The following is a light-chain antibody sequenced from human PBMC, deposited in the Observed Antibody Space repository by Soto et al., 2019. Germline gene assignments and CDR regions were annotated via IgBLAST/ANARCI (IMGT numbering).Light chain of an antibody. CDR2: DVS. V-gene: IGKV3-11*01. J-gene: IGKJ5*01. CDR1: QSVGSY. Sequence: EIVLTQFPATLSLSPGERASLSCRASQSVGSYLAWYQQKPGQAPRLLIYDVSTRATGIPARFSGSGSGTDLTITISSLEPEDFEVYSCQQRSDWPITFGQGTRLEIK. CDR3: QQRSDWPIT.